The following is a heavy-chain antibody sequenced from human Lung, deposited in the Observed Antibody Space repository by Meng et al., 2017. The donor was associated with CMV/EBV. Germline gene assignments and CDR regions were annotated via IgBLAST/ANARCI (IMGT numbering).Heavy chain of an antibody. CDR3: ARNTIFGVVIIPWFDY. Sequence: ASVXVSCKASGYIFTNYGISWVRQAPGQGLEWMGWISAYSGNTNFAQNLQGRVTMTTDTSTSTAYMELRSLRSDDTAVYYCARNTIFGVVIIPWFDYWCQGTLVTVSS. J-gene: IGHJ4*02. D-gene: IGHD3-3*01. V-gene: IGHV1-18*01. CDR2: ISAYSGNT. CDR1: GYIFTNYG.